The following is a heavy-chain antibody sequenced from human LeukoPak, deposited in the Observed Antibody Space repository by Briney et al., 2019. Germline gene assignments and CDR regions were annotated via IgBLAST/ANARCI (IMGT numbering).Heavy chain of an antibody. D-gene: IGHD3-10*01. CDR3: AKSNGYGLVDI. CDR1: GGSMSSYD. CDR2: IYYSGRT. V-gene: IGHV4-59*12. Sequence: SETLSLTCTVSGGSMSSYDWSWIRQPPGKGLEWRGYIYYSGRTNFNPSLKRPVTISVHTSRNQFSLKLTSVTAAGTAVYYCAKSNGYGLVDIWGQGTMVTVSS. J-gene: IGHJ3*02.